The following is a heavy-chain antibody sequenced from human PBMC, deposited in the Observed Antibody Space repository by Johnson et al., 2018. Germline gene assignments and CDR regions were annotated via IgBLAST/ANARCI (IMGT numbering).Heavy chain of an antibody. D-gene: IGHD6-19*01. CDR2: INPRGGRT. CDR1: GYTFTSYY. J-gene: IGHJ1*01. Sequence: QVQLQESGAEVKKPGASVKVSCKASGYTFTSYYMHWVRQAPGQGLEWMGIINPRGGRTSYAQKFQGRVTMTRNTSISTAYMELSSLRSEDTAVYYCARGSVAGDFQHWGQGTLVTVSS. V-gene: IGHV1-46*01. CDR3: ARGSVAGDFQH.